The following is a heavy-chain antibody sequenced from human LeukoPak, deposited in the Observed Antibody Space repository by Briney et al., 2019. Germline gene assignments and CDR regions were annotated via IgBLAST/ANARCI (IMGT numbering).Heavy chain of an antibody. D-gene: IGHD3-3*01. CDR1: GYTFTSYY. CDR2: INPSGGNT. CDR3: ARDSRESTAYYDFWSGYYTAPLAFDI. V-gene: IGHV1-46*01. J-gene: IGHJ3*02. Sequence: GSSVKVSCKASGYTFTSYYMHWVRQAPGQGLEWMGIINPSGGNTNYAQKLQGRVTMTTDTSTSTAYMELRSLRSDDTAVYYCARDSRESTAYYDFWSGYYTAPLAFDIWGQGTMDTVSS.